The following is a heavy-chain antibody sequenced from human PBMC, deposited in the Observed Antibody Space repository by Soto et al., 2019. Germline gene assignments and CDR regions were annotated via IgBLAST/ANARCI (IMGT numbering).Heavy chain of an antibody. V-gene: IGHV3-23*01. CDR2: ISGSGGST. CDR3: AKDSTSHYYDSSGYYD. D-gene: IGHD3-22*01. CDR1: GFTFSSYA. J-gene: IGHJ4*02. Sequence: LRLSCAASGFTFSSYAMSWVRQAPGKGLEWVSAISGSGGSTYYADSVKGRFTIPRDNSKNTLYLQMNSLRAEDTAVYYCAKDSTSHYYDSSGYYDWGQGTLVTVSS.